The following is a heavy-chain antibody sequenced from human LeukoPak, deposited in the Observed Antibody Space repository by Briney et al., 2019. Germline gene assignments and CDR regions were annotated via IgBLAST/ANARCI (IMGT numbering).Heavy chain of an antibody. Sequence: PGGSLRLSCAASGFTFSTYAMNWVRQAPGKGLEWVSGISGSGGSTYYADSVKGRFTISRDNSKNTLYLQMNSLRAEDTAVYYCAKEGCSSTSCFYGMDVWGQGTTVTVSS. V-gene: IGHV3-23*01. CDR2: ISGSGGST. D-gene: IGHD2-2*01. CDR3: AKEGCSSTSCFYGMDV. J-gene: IGHJ6*02. CDR1: GFTFSTYA.